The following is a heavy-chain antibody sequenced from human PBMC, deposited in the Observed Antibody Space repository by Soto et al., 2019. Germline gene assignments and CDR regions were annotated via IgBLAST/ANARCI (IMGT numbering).Heavy chain of an antibody. J-gene: IGHJ6*02. V-gene: IGHV3-30-3*01. CDR1: GFTFSSYA. CDR3: ERVLGGGIMRAPDYYGMDV. Sequence: GGSLRLSFAASGFTFSSYAMHWVRQAPGKGLEWVAVISYDGSNKYYADSVKGRFTISRDNSKNTLYLQMNSLRAEDTAVYYCERVLGGGIMRAPDYYGMDVWGQGTTVTVSS. CDR2: ISYDGSNK. D-gene: IGHD3-16*01.